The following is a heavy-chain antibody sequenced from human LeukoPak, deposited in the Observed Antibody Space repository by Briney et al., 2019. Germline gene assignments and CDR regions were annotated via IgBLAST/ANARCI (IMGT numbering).Heavy chain of an antibody. D-gene: IGHD3-10*01. Sequence: SETLSLTCAVNGGSFSGYSWSWIRQPPGKGLEWIGEINHSGSTKYNPSLKSRVTISVDPSKKQLSLELSSMTAADTAVYYCARDPSSFGGRFDPWGQGTLVAVSS. CDR2: INHSGST. J-gene: IGHJ5*02. V-gene: IGHV4-34*01. CDR3: ARDPSSFGGRFDP. CDR1: GGSFSGYS.